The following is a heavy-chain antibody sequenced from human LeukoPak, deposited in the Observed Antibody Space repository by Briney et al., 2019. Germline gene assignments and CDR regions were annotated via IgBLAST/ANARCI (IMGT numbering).Heavy chain of an antibody. CDR3: ARFVSYYYDSSGYYSRYYFDY. CDR2: IKHSGST. D-gene: IGHD3-22*01. V-gene: IGHV4-34*01. J-gene: IGHJ4*02. CDR1: GGSFSGYY. Sequence: SETLSLTCAVYGGSFSGYYWSWIRQPPGKGLEWIGEIKHSGSTNYNPSLKSRVTISVDTSKNQFSLKLSSVTAADTAVYYCARFVSYYYDSSGYYSRYYFDYWGQGTLVTVSS.